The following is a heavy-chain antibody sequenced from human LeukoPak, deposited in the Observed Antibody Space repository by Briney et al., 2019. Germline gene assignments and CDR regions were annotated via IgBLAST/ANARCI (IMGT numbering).Heavy chain of an antibody. Sequence: GGSLRLSCAAPGFTVSTDHMSWVRQAPGKGLEWVAVSYSGGSRHYAESVKGRFTISRDNSKNTLYLQMNSLRAEDTALYYCARVWELSFDHWGQGTLVTVSS. CDR3: ARVWELSFDH. CDR1: GFTVSTDH. J-gene: IGHJ4*02. V-gene: IGHV3-53*01. CDR2: SYSGGSR. D-gene: IGHD1-26*01.